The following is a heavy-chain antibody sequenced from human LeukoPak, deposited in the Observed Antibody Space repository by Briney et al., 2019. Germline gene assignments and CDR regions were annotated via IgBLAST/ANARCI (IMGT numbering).Heavy chain of an antibody. Sequence: GGSLRLSCAASGFTFSSYSMNWVRQAPGKGLEWVSYISSGSNTIYYADSVKGRFTISRDNAENSLYLQMNSLRAEDTAVYYCARLAAGGRYFDYWGLGTLVTVSS. J-gene: IGHJ4*02. CDR1: GFTFSSYS. CDR2: ISSGSNTI. V-gene: IGHV3-48*04. CDR3: ARLAAGGRYFDY. D-gene: IGHD6-13*01.